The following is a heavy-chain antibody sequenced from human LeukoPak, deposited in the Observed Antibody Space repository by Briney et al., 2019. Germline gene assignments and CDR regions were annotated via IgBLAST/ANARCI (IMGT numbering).Heavy chain of an antibody. Sequence: GGAPRLSCAASGFPLSKEDFHWGRQAPRERRGWVAAIGVTGDTYYIESVQRRFTLSREHPANSLYLQMRSLGAGDTALYYCTKEFCGSRAACAGGSYYDFGGRGALGTVSA. V-gene: IGHV3-13*01. CDR2: IGVTGDT. J-gene: IGHJ2*01. CDR3: TKEFCGSRAACAGGSYYDF. D-gene: IGHD2-15*01. CDR1: GFPLSKED.